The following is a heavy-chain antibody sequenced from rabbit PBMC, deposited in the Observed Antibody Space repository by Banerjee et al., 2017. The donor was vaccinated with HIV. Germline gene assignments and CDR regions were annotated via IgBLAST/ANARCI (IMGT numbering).Heavy chain of an antibody. V-gene: IGHV1S43*01. D-gene: IGHD4-2*01. Sequence: QEQLEESGGGLVKPEGSLTLTCKASGFDLSSYYYMCWVRQAPGKGLELIACVYISSGSTWYASWAKGRFTISKTSSTVDLKMTSLTAADTATYFCARTNGGSWNSAFSLWGPGTLVTVS. CDR1: GFDLSSYYY. CDR2: VYISSGST. J-gene: IGHJ4*01. CDR3: ARTNGGSWNSAFSL.